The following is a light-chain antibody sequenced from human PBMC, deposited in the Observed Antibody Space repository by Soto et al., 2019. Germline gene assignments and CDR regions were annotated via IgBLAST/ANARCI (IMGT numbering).Light chain of an antibody. J-gene: IGKJ1*01. V-gene: IGKV1-5*03. Sequence: DIQMTQSPSTLSGSVGDRVTITCRASQTISSWLAWYQQKPGKAPKLLIYKASTLKRGVPSRLSVSGSGTEFTLTISSLQPDDFATYYCQHYNSYSEAFGQGIKVDIK. CDR2: KAS. CDR1: QTISSW. CDR3: QHYNSYSEA.